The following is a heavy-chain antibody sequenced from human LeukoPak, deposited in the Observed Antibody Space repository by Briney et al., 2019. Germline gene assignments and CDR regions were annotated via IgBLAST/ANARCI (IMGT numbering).Heavy chain of an antibody. CDR3: ARAAAVAGNWFDP. CDR2: INHSGST. Sequence: SETLSLTCAVYGGSFSGYYWSWIRQPPGKGLEWIGEINHSGSTNYNPSLKSRVTISVDTSKNQFSLKLSSVTAADTAVYYCARAAAVAGNWFDPWGQGTLVTVSS. CDR1: GGSFSGYY. D-gene: IGHD6-19*01. J-gene: IGHJ5*02. V-gene: IGHV4-34*01.